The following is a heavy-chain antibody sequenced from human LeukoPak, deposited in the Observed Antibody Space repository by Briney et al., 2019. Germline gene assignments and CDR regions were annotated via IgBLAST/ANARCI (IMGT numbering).Heavy chain of an antibody. V-gene: IGHV1-69*13. CDR3: ARATGYSSSWYPGPYYGMDV. CDR1: GYTFTGYY. Sequence: SVKVSCKASGYTFTGYYMHWVRQAPGQGLEWMGGIIPIFGTANYAQKFQGRVTITADESTSTAYMEPSSLRSEDTAVYYCARATGYSSSWYPGPYYGMDVWGQGTTVTVSS. CDR2: IIPIFGTA. J-gene: IGHJ6*02. D-gene: IGHD6-13*01.